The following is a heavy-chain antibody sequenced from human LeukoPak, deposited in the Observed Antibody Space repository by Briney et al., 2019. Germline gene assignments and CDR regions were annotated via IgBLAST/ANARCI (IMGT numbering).Heavy chain of an antibody. V-gene: IGHV1-69*06. Sequence: SVKVSCKASGGTFSSYAISWVRQAPGQGLEWMGRIIPIFGTANYAQKFQGRVTITAGKSTSTAYMELSSLRSEDTAVYYCARVGGAEGDQEDNGYSGYGWGQGTLVTVSS. CDR2: IIPIFGTA. J-gene: IGHJ4*02. D-gene: IGHD5-12*01. CDR3: ARVGGAEGDQEDNGYSGYG. CDR1: GGTFSSYA.